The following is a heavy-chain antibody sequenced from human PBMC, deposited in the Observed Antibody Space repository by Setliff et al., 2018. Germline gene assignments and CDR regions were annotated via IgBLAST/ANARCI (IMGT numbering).Heavy chain of an antibody. CDR2: ISSTITST. J-gene: IGHJ4*02. CDR1: GFTFSSSA. D-gene: IGHD6-19*01. Sequence: GGSLRLSCAASGFTFSSSAMAWVRQAPGKGLEWVSAISSTITSTYYADSVKGRFTISRDNSKNTLYLQMNSLRAEDTAVYYCARDNGGSGWYRFYFDYWGQGTLATVSS. CDR3: ARDNGGSGWYRFYFDY. V-gene: IGHV3-23*01.